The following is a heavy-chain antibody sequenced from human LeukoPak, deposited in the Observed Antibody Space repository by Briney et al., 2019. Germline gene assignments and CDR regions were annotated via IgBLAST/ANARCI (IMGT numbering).Heavy chain of an antibody. CDR3: ARHDTAMVNLDP. V-gene: IGHV5-51*01. CDR1: GYSFTSYW. Sequence: GESLKIPCKGSGYSFTSYWIGWVRQTPGKGLEWMGIIYPGDSDTRYSPSFQGQVTISADKSISTAYLQWSSLKASDTAMYYRARHDTAMVNLDPWGQGTLVTVSS. CDR2: IYPGDSDT. J-gene: IGHJ5*02. D-gene: IGHD5-18*01.